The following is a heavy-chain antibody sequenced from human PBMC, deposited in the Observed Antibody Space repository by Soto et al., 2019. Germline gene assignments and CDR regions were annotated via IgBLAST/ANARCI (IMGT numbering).Heavy chain of an antibody. J-gene: IGHJ6*02. CDR1: GGSIRDYF. CDR3: ARDRKLELPGNYYYYVMDV. V-gene: IGHV4-59*13. Sequence: PSETLSLTCSVSGGSIRDYFWTWIRQSPGRGLEWIGYISSSGTVKYNSSLKSRVTISLDRSRNQFSLKLSSVTAADTAVYFCARDRKLELPGNYYYYVMDVWGQGTTVTVSS. D-gene: IGHD1-7*01. CDR2: ISSSGTV.